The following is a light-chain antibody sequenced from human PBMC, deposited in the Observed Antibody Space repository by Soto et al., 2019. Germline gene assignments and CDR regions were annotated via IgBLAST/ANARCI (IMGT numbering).Light chain of an antibody. CDR1: QNVHSN. V-gene: IGKV3-15*01. Sequence: EIVMTQSPATLSVSPGERATLSCRASQNVHSNLAWYQQKPGQAPRLLIYGASTRATAIPARFSGSGSGTEFTLTISILQSEDLAVYYCQQYNNWPLAFGGGTRVEIK. CDR3: QQYNNWPLA. CDR2: GAS. J-gene: IGKJ4*01.